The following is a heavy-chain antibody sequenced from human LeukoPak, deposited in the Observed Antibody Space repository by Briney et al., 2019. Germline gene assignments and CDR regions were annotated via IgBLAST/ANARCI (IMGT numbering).Heavy chain of an antibody. V-gene: IGHV1-3*01. CDR1: GYTFTSYA. CDR3: ARELVPAANYYYYYGMDV. J-gene: IGHJ6*04. D-gene: IGHD2-2*01. CDR2: INAGNGNT. Sequence: ASVKVSCKASGYTFTSYAMHWVRQAPGQRLEWMGWINAGNGNTKYSQKFQGRVTITRDTSASTAYMELSSLRSADTAVYYCARELVPAANYYYYYGMDVWGKGTTVTVSS.